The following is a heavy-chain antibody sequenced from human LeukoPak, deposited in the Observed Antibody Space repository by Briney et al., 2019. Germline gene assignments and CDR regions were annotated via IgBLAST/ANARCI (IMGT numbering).Heavy chain of an antibody. CDR3: ARVGWELRPFDY. D-gene: IGHD1-26*01. CDR1: GFTFSSYS. CDR2: ISSSSSYI. V-gene: IGHV3-21*01. Sequence: GGSLRLSCAASGFTFSSYSMNWVRQAPGKGLEWVSSISSSSSYIYYADSVKGRFTISRDNAKNSLYLQMNSLRAEDTAVYYCARVGWELRPFDYWGQGTLVTVSS. J-gene: IGHJ4*02.